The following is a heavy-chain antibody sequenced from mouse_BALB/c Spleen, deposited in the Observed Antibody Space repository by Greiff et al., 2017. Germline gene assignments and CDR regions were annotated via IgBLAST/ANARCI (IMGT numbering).Heavy chain of an antibody. J-gene: IGHJ2*01. CDR1: GYTFTNYW. Sequence: VKLMESGAELVRPGTSVKISCKASGYTFTNYWLGWVKQRPGHGLEWIGDIYPGGGYTNYNEKFKGKATLTADTSSSTAYMQLSSLTSEDSAVYFCAKDSSGYVDYWGQGTTLTVSS. CDR3: AKDSSGYVDY. V-gene: IGHV1-63*02. CDR2: IYPGGGYT. D-gene: IGHD3-2*01.